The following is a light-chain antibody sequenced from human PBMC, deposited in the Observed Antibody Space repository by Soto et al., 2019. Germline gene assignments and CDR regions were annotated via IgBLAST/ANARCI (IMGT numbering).Light chain of an antibody. J-gene: IGKJ1*01. CDR2: KAS. CDR3: QRYNSYPWT. CDR1: QSISSW. V-gene: IGKV1-5*03. Sequence: DIQMTQSPSTLSASVGDRVTITCRASQSISSWLAWYQQKPGKAPKLLIYKASSLESGVPSRFSGSGSGTEFTLTISSLQPDDFATYCCQRYNSYPWTFGQGTKVEIK.